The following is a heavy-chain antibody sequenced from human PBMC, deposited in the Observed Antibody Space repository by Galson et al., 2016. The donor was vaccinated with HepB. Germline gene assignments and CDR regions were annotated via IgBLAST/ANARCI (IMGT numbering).Heavy chain of an antibody. V-gene: IGHV3-23*01. D-gene: IGHD3-22*01. CDR1: GFTFSSYG. CDR3: TMISWSTSSGFGF. J-gene: IGHJ4*02. CDR2: VSGSGDNT. Sequence: SLRLSCAASGFTFSSYGMGWVRQAPGKGLEWVSAVSGSGDNTYYADSVKGRFTISRDNSRNTVYVQINSLRAEDTAIYYCTMISWSTSSGFGFWGQGTRVTVSS.